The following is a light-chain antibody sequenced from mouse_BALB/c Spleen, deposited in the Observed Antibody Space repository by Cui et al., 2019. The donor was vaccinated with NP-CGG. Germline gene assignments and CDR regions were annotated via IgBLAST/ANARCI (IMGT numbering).Light chain of an antibody. CDR1: IGAVTSNNY. J-gene: IGLJ1*01. CDR2: GTN. Sequence: QAVVTPESETTTSPGETVTLTCRSNIGAVTSNNYANWVQEKPDHLFTGLIGGTNNRAPGVPARFSGSLIGDKAALTITGAQTEDEAIYFCALWYNNHWVFGGGTKLTVL. CDR3: ALWYNNHWV. V-gene: IGLV1*01.